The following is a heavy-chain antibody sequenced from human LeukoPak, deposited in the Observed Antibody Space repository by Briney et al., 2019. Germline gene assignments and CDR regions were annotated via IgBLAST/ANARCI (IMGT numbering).Heavy chain of an antibody. V-gene: IGHV3-74*01. CDR1: GFTLSSYW. CDR3: AGHCSSTSCPE. CDR2: INSDGSTT. J-gene: IGHJ3*01. Sequence: GGSLRLSCAASGFTLSSYWMHWVRQAPGKGLVWVSRINSDGSTTSYADSVKGRFTISRDNATNSLYLQMNSLRAEDTAVYYCAGHCSSTSCPEWGQGTMVTVSS. D-gene: IGHD2-2*01.